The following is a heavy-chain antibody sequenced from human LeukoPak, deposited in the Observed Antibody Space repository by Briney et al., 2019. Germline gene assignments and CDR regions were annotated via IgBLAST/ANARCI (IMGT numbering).Heavy chain of an antibody. CDR2: ISGSGGST. D-gene: IGHD1-26*01. Sequence: GGSLRLSCVASGFTFSSYAMSWVRQAPGKGLEWVSAISGSGGSTYYADSVKGRFTISRDNSKDTLYLQMNSLRAEDTAVYYCAKAERFTTRLVSVGYWGQGTLVTVSS. V-gene: IGHV3-23*01. CDR1: GFTFSSYA. J-gene: IGHJ4*02. CDR3: AKAERFTTRLVSVGY.